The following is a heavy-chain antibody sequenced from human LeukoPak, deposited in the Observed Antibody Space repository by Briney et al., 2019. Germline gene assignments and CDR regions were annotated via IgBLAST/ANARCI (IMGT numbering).Heavy chain of an antibody. J-gene: IGHJ4*02. CDR3: ARGYDYGDYVLTYYFDY. V-gene: IGHV3-30-3*01. Sequence: GGSLRLSCAASGFTFSSYAMSWVRQAPGKGLEWVAVISYDGSNKYYADSVKGRFTISRDNSKNTLYLQMNSLRAEDTAVYYCARGYDYGDYVLTYYFDYWGQGTLVTVSS. D-gene: IGHD4-17*01. CDR2: ISYDGSNK. CDR1: GFTFSSYA.